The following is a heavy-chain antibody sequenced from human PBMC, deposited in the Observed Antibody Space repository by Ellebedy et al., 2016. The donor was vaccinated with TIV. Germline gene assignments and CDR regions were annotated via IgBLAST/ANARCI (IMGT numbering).Heavy chain of an antibody. CDR1: GFSLTGSD. J-gene: IGHJ2*01. CDR3: ARGGPGGDNWFFGL. CDR2: AGAASDT. Sequence: GESLKISCAASGFSLTGSDLHWVRRRRGKGREWVAAAGAASDTYYPDSVRGRFTISRESAKNSFYLQMNSLTAGDTAVYYCARGGPGGDNWFFGLWGRGTQVTVSS. V-gene: IGHV3-13*01. D-gene: IGHD3-10*01.